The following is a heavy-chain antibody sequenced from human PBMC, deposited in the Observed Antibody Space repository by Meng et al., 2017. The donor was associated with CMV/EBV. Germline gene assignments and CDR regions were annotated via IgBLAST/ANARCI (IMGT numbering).Heavy chain of an antibody. D-gene: IGHD3-3*01. Sequence: GGSLRLSCAASGFTFSSYWMNWVRQAPGKGLEWVSYISSSGSTIYYADSVKGRFTISRDNAKNSLYLQMNSLRAEDTAVYYCASFWSAYYYGMDVWGQGTTVTVSS. V-gene: IGHV3-48*04. CDR1: GFTFSSYW. CDR3: ASFWSAYYYGMDV. CDR2: ISSSGSTI. J-gene: IGHJ6*02.